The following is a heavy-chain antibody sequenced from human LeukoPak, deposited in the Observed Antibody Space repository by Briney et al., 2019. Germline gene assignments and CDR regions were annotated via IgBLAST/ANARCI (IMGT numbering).Heavy chain of an antibody. CDR2: INHSGST. V-gene: IGHV4-34*01. D-gene: IGHD2-8*01. CDR1: GGSFSGYY. CDR3: ARDPGVSRPCDY. Sequence: SETLSLTCAVYGGSFSGYYWSWIRQPPGKGLEWIGEINHSGSTNYNPSLKSRVTISVDTPKNQFSLKLSSVTAADTAVYYCARDPGVSRPCDYWGQGTLVTVSS. J-gene: IGHJ4*02.